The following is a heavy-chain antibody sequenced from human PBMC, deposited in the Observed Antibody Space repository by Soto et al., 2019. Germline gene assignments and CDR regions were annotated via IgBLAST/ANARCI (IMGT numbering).Heavy chain of an antibody. CDR1: GFTFSDSG. D-gene: IGHD6-6*01. Sequence: QVQLVESGGGVVQPGGSLRLSCATSGFTFSDSGMHWVRQAPGKGLEWVAVIWSDGSDKSYADSVEGRFTISRDNSKNTLYLPKESLRAEDTGGVFCWRGNRNSSSAGWGGGFDYWGQGTLVTVSS. J-gene: IGHJ4*02. V-gene: IGHV3-33*01. CDR3: WRGNRNSSSAGWGGGFDY. CDR2: IWSDGSDK.